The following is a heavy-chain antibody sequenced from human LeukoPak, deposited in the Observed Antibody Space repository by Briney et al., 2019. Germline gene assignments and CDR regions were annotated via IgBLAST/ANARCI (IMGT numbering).Heavy chain of an antibody. Sequence: PSETLPLTCSVSGGSVSSGTYYWNWIRQPAGKGLEWIGRIYTSGNTNYNPSLKSRVTISVDTSRNQFSLKLSSVTAADTAVYYCARGSSGANIVVVPADYWGQGTLVTVSS. CDR1: GGSVSSGTYY. CDR3: ARGSSGANIVVVPADY. V-gene: IGHV4-61*10. D-gene: IGHD2-2*01. CDR2: IYTSGNT. J-gene: IGHJ4*02.